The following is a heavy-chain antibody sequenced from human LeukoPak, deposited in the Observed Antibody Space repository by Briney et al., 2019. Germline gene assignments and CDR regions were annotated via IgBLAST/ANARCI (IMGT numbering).Heavy chain of an antibody. V-gene: IGHV3-66*02. CDR3: ASRDYDFWSGPPYYYYGMDV. D-gene: IGHD3-3*01. CDR1: GLTVSSNY. Sequence: TGGSLRLSCAASGLTVSSNYMSWVRQAPGKGLEWGSVIYSGGSTDYANSVKGRFTISRDNSKNTLYLQMNSLRAEDTAVYYCASRDYDFWSGPPYYYYGMDVWGQGTTVTVSS. CDR2: IYSGGST. J-gene: IGHJ6*02.